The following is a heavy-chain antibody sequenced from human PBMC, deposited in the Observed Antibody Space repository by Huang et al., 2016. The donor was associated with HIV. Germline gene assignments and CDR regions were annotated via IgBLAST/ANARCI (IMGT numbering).Heavy chain of an antibody. V-gene: IGHV3-74*01. CDR2: INSDGSST. J-gene: IGHJ4*02. CDR3: ARDPRIQSWLNFFDY. CDR1: GFSIRSYW. D-gene: IGHD3-22*01. Sequence: EVQLVESGGGLVQPGGSLRLSCAASGFSIRSYWMHWVRQAPGKGLGWVLRINSDGSSTSYADSVKGRFTISRYNANNTLYLQMNSLRAEDTAVYYCARDPRIQSWLNFFDYWGQGTLVSVSS.